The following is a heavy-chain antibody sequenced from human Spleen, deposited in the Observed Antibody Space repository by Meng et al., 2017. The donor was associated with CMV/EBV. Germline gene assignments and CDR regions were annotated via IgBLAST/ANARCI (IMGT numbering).Heavy chain of an antibody. D-gene: IGHD1-26*01. CDR2: IYSGGSST. CDR1: GFTFSRYW. CDR3: ARSGVGSYLNWYFDL. V-gene: IGHV3-NL1*01. J-gene: IGHJ2*01. Sequence: GGSLRLSCAASGFTFSRYWMHWVRQAPGKGLVWVSVIYSGGSSTYYADSVKGRFTISRDNSKNTLYLQMNSLRAEDTAVYYCARSGVGSYLNWYFDLWGRGTLVTISS.